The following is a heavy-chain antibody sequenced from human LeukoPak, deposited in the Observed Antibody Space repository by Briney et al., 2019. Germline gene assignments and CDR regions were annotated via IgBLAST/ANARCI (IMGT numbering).Heavy chain of an antibody. Sequence: GGSLRLSCAASGFTFSSNAMSWVRQAPGQGLEWVSAISGSGGSTYYADSVKGRFTISRDNSKNTLYLQMNSLRAEDTAVYYCAKDAAYYYDSSGYYYLLGFFDYWGQGTLVTVSS. V-gene: IGHV3-23*01. CDR1: GFTFSSNA. J-gene: IGHJ4*02. CDR2: ISGSGGST. CDR3: AKDAAYYYDSSGYYYLLGFFDY. D-gene: IGHD3-22*01.